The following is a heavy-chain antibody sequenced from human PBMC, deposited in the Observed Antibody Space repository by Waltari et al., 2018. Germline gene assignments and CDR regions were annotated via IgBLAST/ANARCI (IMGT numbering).Heavy chain of an antibody. Sequence: VRQAPGKGLEWVSSISDGGGIINYADSVKGRFTISRDNSKNTVYLQMKSLRAEDTAVYYCARGSGVDYWGQGTLVTLPS. J-gene: IGHJ4*02. CDR3: ARGSGVDY. CDR2: ISDGGGII. V-gene: IGHV3-23*01. D-gene: IGHD7-27*01.